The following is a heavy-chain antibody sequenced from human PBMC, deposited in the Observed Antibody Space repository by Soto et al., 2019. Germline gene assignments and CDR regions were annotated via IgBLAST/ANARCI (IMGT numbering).Heavy chain of an antibody. CDR3: ARVVVVYYDSSGYYADYYYGMDV. CDR2: ISAYNGNT. J-gene: IGHJ6*02. V-gene: IGHV1-18*01. CDR1: GYTFTSYG. D-gene: IGHD3-22*01. Sequence: QVQLVQSGAEVKKPGASVKVSCKASGYTFTSYGISWVRQAPGQGLEWMGWISAYNGNTYYAQKLQGRVTMTTDTSTRTAYMELRSLRSDDTAVYYCARVVVVYYDSSGYYADYYYGMDVWGQGTTVTVSS.